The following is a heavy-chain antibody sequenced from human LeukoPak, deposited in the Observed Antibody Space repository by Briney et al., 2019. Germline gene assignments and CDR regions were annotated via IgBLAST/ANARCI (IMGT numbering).Heavy chain of an antibody. Sequence: ASVKVSCKASGYTFTNYYIHWVRQAPGQGLEWMGNINPSGGSTTYAQRFQDRVFMTGDTSTSTVYMELSSVRSEDTAIYYCEREMPRTYYFDYWGQGTLVTAPS. CDR3: EREMPRTYYFDY. CDR1: GYTFTNYY. CDR2: INPSGGST. D-gene: IGHD1-14*01. V-gene: IGHV1-46*01. J-gene: IGHJ4*02.